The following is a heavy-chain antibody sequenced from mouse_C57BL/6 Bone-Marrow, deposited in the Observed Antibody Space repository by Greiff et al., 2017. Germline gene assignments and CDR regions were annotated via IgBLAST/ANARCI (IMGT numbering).Heavy chain of an antibody. V-gene: IGHV1-69*01. CDR1: GYTFTSYW. CDR3: ARGKLDPKGFAY. CDR2: IDPSDSYT. Sequence: VQLQQPGAELVMPGASVKLSCKASGYTFTSYWMHWVKQRPGQGLEWIGEIDPSDSYTNYNQKFKGKSTLTVDKSSSTAYMQLSSLTSEDSAVYYCARGKLDPKGFAYWGQGTLVTVSA. J-gene: IGHJ3*01. D-gene: IGHD3-3*01.